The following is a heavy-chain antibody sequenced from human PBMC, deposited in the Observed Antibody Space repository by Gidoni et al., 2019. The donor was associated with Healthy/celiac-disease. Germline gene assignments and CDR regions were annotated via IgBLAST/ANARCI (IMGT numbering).Heavy chain of an antibody. J-gene: IGHJ4*02. CDR3: ARSAGYDFWSGYYYLDY. D-gene: IGHD3-3*01. Sequence: QVQLQESGPGLVKPSETLSLTCTVSGCSLSSSYWSWIRQPPGKGLEWIGYIYYSGSTNYNPSLKSRVTISVDTSKNQFSLKLSSVTAADTAVYYCARSAGYDFWSGYYYLDYWGQGTLVTVSS. V-gene: IGHV4-59*01. CDR2: IYYSGST. CDR1: GCSLSSSY.